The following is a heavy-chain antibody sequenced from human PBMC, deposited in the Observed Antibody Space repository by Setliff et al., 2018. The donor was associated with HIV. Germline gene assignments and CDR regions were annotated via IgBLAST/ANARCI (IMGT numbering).Heavy chain of an antibody. CDR2: IYYSGST. D-gene: IGHD5-18*01. V-gene: IGHV4-39*01. CDR1: GGSISSSGYY. CDR3: ARRYSYGFGY. Sequence: SETLSLTCTVSGGSISSSGYYWGWIRQPPGKGLEWIVSIYYSGSTYYNPSLRSRVTISADTSKNQFSLRLSSVIAADTAVYYCARRYSYGFGYWGQGTLVTVSS. J-gene: IGHJ4*02.